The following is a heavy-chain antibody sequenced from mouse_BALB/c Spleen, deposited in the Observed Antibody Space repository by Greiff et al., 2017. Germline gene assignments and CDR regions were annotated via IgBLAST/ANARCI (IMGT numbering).Heavy chain of an antibody. CDR1: GFTFSSYA. CDR2: ISSGGSYT. Sequence: EVNLVESGGGLVKPGGSLKLSCAASGFTFSSYAMSWVRQTPEKRLEWVATISSGGSYTYYPDSVKGRFTISRDNAKNTLYLQMSSLRSEDTAMYYCARRDSSGYSWFAYWGQGTLVTVSA. V-gene: IGHV5-9-3*01. CDR3: ARRDSSGYSWFAY. D-gene: IGHD3-2*01. J-gene: IGHJ3*01.